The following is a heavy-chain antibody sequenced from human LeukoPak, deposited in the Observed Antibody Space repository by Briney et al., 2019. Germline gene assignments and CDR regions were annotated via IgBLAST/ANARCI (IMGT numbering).Heavy chain of an antibody. D-gene: IGHD1-1*01. Sequence: ASVKVSCKTSGYIFTRYDINWVRQAPGQGLEWMGWMNPNTGNTVYAQKFQGRVTMTRDNSITTAYMELSSLRGDDTAVYYCARETEVERRRGYFDYWGQGTLVTVSS. J-gene: IGHJ4*02. V-gene: IGHV1-8*01. CDR2: MNPNTGNT. CDR3: ARETEVERRRGYFDY. CDR1: GYIFTRYD.